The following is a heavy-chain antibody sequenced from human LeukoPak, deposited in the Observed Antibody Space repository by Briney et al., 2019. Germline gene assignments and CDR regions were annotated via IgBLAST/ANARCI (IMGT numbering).Heavy chain of an antibody. J-gene: IGHJ4*02. CDR3: AKLVGY. CDR2: ISAGGGGS. CDR1: GFTFSAYT. D-gene: IGHD2-8*02. Sequence: GGSLRLSCAASGFTFSAYTMNWVRQAPGKGLEWVSSISAGGGGSYYADSVQGRFTISRDISKNTLYLQMNSLRAEDTAVYFCAKLVGYWGQGTLVTVSS. V-gene: IGHV3-23*01.